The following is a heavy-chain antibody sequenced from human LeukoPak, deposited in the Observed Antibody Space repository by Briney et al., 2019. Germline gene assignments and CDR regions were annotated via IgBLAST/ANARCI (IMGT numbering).Heavy chain of an antibody. D-gene: IGHD4-17*01. Sequence: SVKVSCKASGGTFSSYTISWVRQAPGQGLEWMGRIIPIFGTANYAQKFQGRVTITTDESTSTVYVELSSLRSEDTAVYYCARDPWARDGDYGFDYWGQGTLVTVSS. CDR3: ARDPWARDGDYGFDY. V-gene: IGHV1-69*05. CDR1: GGTFSSYT. J-gene: IGHJ4*02. CDR2: IIPIFGTA.